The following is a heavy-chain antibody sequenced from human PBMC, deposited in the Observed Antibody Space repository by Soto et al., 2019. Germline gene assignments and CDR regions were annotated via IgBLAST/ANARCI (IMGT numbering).Heavy chain of an antibody. J-gene: IGHJ6*02. D-gene: IGHD2-2*01. V-gene: IGHV3-30*02. CDR1: GFRSTTYG. Sequence: GSLRLSGAASGFRSTTYGLHSVRQTPDKGLEWVAVIWYDGSNQYYADSVKGRFTISRDNSKNTLYLQMDSLRAEDTAVYYCAVGYCSSTSCYAPRLYYYGMDVWGQGTTVTVSS. CDR3: AVGYCSSTSCYAPRLYYYGMDV. CDR2: IWYDGSNQ.